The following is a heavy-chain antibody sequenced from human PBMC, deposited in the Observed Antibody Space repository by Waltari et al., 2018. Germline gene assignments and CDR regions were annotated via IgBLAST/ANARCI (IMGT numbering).Heavy chain of an antibody. CDR2: IDWDDDK. D-gene: IGHD2-21*01. CDR1: GFSLTTIGMR. CDR3: ARTSVVSEGYFDY. V-gene: IGHV2-70*01. J-gene: IGHJ4*02. Sequence: QVTLRDSGPALVKPTQTLPLTCTFSGFSLTTIGMRVSWIRQPPGKALEWLALIDWDDDKYYNTSLKTRLTISKDTSKNQVVLTMTDMDPVDTATYYCARTSVVSEGYFDYWGQGSLVTVSS.